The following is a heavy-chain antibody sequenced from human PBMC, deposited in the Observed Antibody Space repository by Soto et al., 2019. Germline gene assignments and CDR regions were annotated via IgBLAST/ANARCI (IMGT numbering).Heavy chain of an antibody. Sequence: GGSLRLSCAASGFTFSSYSMNWVRQAPGKGLEWVSYISSSSSTIYYADSVKGRFTISRDNAKNSLYLQMNSLRAEDTAVYYCARDSYEYSSSWYLPGHFDYWGQGTLVTVSS. CDR1: GFTFSSYS. J-gene: IGHJ4*02. D-gene: IGHD6-13*01. V-gene: IGHV3-48*01. CDR2: ISSSSSTI. CDR3: ARDSYEYSSSWYLPGHFDY.